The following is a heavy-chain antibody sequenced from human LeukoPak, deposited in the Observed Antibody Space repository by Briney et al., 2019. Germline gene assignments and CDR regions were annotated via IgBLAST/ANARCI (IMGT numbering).Heavy chain of an antibody. J-gene: IGHJ3*02. CDR2: ISSSGSTI. D-gene: IGHD4-17*01. Sequence: GGSLRLSCAASGFTFSSYEMNWVRQAPGKGLEWVSYISSSGSTIYYADSVKGRFTISRDNAKNSLYLQMNSLRAEDTAVYYCARHNGLRGAFDIWGQGTMVTVSS. CDR3: ARHNGLRGAFDI. V-gene: IGHV3-48*03. CDR1: GFTFSSYE.